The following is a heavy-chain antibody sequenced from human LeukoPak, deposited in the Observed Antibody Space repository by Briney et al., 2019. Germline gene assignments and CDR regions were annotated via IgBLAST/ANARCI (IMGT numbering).Heavy chain of an antibody. CDR1: GYTFTELY. J-gene: IGHJ3*02. CDR2: FDPEDGET. Sequence: GASVKVSCKVSGYTFTELYMHWVRQAPGKGLEWMGGFDPEDGETIYAQKFQGRVTMTTDTSTSTAYMELRGLRSDDTAVYYCGRNYYDSSGKAPFDIWGQGTVVTVSS. V-gene: IGHV1-24*01. CDR3: GRNYYDSSGKAPFDI. D-gene: IGHD3-22*01.